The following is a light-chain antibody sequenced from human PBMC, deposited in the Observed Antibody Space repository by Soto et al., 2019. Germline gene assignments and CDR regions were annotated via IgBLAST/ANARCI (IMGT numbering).Light chain of an antibody. V-gene: IGLV2-14*01. J-gene: IGLJ2*01. Sequence: QSALTQPASVSGSPGRSITISCTGTSSDVGAYNYVSWYQQYPGKAPKLMIYDVSNRPSGVSNRFSGSKSGNTASLTISGLQAEDEADYYCCSYTSSSTPLFGGGTQLTVL. CDR2: DVS. CDR1: SSDVGAYNY. CDR3: CSYTSSSTPL.